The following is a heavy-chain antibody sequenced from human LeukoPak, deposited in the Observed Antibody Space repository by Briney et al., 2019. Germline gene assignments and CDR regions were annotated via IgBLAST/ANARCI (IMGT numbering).Heavy chain of an antibody. CDR1: GFTFSGFW. D-gene: IGHD2-2*03. Sequence: GGSLRLSCAVSGFTFSGFWMSWSRKAPGKGLEWVASINSDGSEGYYADVVKGRFTISRDNAKNSLYLQMNSLRDEDTAVFYCASGSGHWGQGTLVTVSS. CDR2: INSDGSEG. CDR3: ASGSGH. J-gene: IGHJ4*02. V-gene: IGHV3-7*01.